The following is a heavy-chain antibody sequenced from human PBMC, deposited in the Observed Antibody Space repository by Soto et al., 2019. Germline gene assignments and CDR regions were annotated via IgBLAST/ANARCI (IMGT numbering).Heavy chain of an antibody. Sequence: ASVKVSCKASGYTFTSYGISWVRQAPGQGLEWMGWISAYNGNTNYAQKLQGRVTITADESTSTAYMELSSLRSEDTAVYYCATRYSSSSGYYYYGMDVWGQGTTVTVSS. D-gene: IGHD6-6*01. CDR2: ISAYNGNT. CDR3: ATRYSSSSGYYYYGMDV. V-gene: IGHV1-18*04. J-gene: IGHJ6*02. CDR1: GYTFTSYG.